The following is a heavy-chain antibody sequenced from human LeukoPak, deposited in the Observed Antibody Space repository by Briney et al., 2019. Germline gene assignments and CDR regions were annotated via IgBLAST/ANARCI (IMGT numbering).Heavy chain of an antibody. D-gene: IGHD3-9*01. CDR3: AKWGDYDVLTGYYVPDY. Sequence: GGSLRLSCAASGFTFSNYAMSWVRQAPGEGLEWVTAILGSGGSTYYADSVKGRFTVSRDNSKSTLYLQMNSLRAEDTALYYCAKWGDYDVLTGYYVPDYWGQGTLVTVSS. J-gene: IGHJ4*02. CDR2: ILGSGGST. CDR1: GFTFSNYA. V-gene: IGHV3-23*01.